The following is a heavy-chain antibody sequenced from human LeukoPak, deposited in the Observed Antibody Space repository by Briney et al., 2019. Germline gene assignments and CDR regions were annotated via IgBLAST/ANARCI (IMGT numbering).Heavy chain of an antibody. J-gene: IGHJ3*02. V-gene: IGHV4-31*03. Sequence: KSSQTLSLTCTVSGGSISSGGYYWSWIRQHPGKGLEWIGYIYYSGSTYYNPSLKRRVTLSVDTSKNQFSLKLSSVTAADTAVYYCARDQGIAARPGDAFDIWGQGTMVTVSS. CDR1: GGSISSGGYY. CDR3: ARDQGIAARPGDAFDI. D-gene: IGHD6-6*01. CDR2: IYYSGST.